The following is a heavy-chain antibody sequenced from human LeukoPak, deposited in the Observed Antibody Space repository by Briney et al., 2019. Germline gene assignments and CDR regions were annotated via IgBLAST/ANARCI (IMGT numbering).Heavy chain of an antibody. CDR2: IYHSGST. D-gene: IGHD1-26*01. J-gene: IGHJ4*02. CDR1: GYSISSDYY. V-gene: IGHV4-38-2*02. CDR3: AINRRGGSYDY. Sequence: SETLSLTCTVSGYSISSDYYWGWIRQPPGKGLEWIGSIYHSGSTYYNPSLKSRVTISVDTSKNQFSLKLSSVTAADTAVYYCAINRRGGSYDYWGQGTLVTVSS.